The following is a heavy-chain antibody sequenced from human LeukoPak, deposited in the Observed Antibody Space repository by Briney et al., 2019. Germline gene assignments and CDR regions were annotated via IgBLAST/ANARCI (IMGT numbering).Heavy chain of an antibody. Sequence: PSETLSLTCTVSGGSISSSSYYWSWIRQPPGKGLEWIGYIYYSGSTNYNPSLKSRVTISVDTSKNQFSLKLSSVTAADTAVYCCASMEESSGYFDYWGQGTLVTVSS. D-gene: IGHD3-16*01. V-gene: IGHV4-61*01. CDR1: GGSISSSSYY. CDR3: ASMEESSGYFDY. CDR2: IYYSGST. J-gene: IGHJ4*02.